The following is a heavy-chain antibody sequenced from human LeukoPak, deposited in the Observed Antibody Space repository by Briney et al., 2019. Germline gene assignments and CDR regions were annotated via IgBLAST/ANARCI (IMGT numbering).Heavy chain of an antibody. D-gene: IGHD1-1*01. J-gene: IGHJ4*02. V-gene: IGHV3-23*01. CDR1: GFTLSSYA. Sequence: GGSLRLSCAASGFTLSSYAMTWVRQAPGKGLEWVSSIDASGGSIYYADSVKGRFTISRDNSKSSLYLEMNNLRVEDTALYYCARDFLLESPGDDFDFWGQGTLVTVSS. CDR2: IDASGGSI. CDR3: ARDFLLESPGDDFDF.